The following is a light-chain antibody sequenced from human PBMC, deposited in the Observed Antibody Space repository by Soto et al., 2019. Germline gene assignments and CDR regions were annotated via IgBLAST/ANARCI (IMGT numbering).Light chain of an antibody. CDR3: ATWDDSLNGPV. V-gene: IGLV1-44*01. CDR2: GDN. Sequence: QSVLTQPPSASGTPGQRVSISCSGSSSNIGSYTVNWYQQLPGTAPKLLIYGDNQRPSGVPDRFSGSKSGTSASLAISGLQSEDEAEYYCATWDDSLNGPVFGGGTQLTVL. J-gene: IGLJ2*01. CDR1: SSNIGSYT.